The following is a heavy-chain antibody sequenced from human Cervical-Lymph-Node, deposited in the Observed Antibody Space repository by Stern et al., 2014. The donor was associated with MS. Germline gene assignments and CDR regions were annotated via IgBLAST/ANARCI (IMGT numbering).Heavy chain of an antibody. Sequence: QVQLVQSGAEVKKPGSSVKVSCKASGGSFSHYAVSWVRQAPGQGLEWMGGIIPILGTATYAQKFQGRVTITADESTNTAYMELRTLRSEDTATFYCARDVAYCNGVTCHHVLVYWGQGTLVTVSS. CDR3: ARDVAYCNGVTCHHVLVY. CDR1: GGSFSHYA. CDR2: IIPILGTA. V-gene: IGHV1-69*01. D-gene: IGHD2-15*01. J-gene: IGHJ4*02.